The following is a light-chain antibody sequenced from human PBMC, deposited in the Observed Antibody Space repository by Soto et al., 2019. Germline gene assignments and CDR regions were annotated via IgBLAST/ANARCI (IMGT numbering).Light chain of an antibody. CDR1: SSNIGNNY. Sequence: QAVVTQPPSVSAAPGQKVTISCSGSSSNIGNNYLYWYQQLPGTAPKLLIYDNNKRPSGTPDRFSGSKSGTSATLGITGLQTGDEADYYCETWDSSLSAVVFGGGTKLTVL. CDR3: ETWDSSLSAVV. V-gene: IGLV1-51*01. CDR2: DNN. J-gene: IGLJ2*01.